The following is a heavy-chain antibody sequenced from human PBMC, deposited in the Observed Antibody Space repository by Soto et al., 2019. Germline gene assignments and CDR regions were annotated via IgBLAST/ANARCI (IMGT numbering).Heavy chain of an antibody. CDR3: ARLTNNDWAWAFDI. V-gene: IGHV4-39*01. J-gene: IGHJ3*02. D-gene: IGHD1-1*01. Sequence: SETLSLTCTVSGDSISNRTCYWAWIRQPPGKRLEWMGSIYYNENTYYKPSIKSRVSISVDTTNTKFYLKLNPITAADTAVYYCARLTNNDWAWAFDIWGQGT. CDR2: IYYNENT. CDR1: GDSISNRTCY.